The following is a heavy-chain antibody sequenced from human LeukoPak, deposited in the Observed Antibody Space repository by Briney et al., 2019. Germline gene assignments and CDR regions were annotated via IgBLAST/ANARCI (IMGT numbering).Heavy chain of an antibody. V-gene: IGHV3-30*02. D-gene: IGHD4-17*01. CDR2: IRYDGSNK. CDR3: ANIDYGDYGVDY. CDR1: GFTFSSYG. J-gene: IGHJ4*02. Sequence: GGSLRLSCAASGFTFSSYGMHWVRQAPGKGLEWVAFIRYDGSNKYYADSVKGRFTISRDNSKNTLYLQMNSLRAEDTAVYYCANIDYGDYGVDYWGQGTLVTVSS.